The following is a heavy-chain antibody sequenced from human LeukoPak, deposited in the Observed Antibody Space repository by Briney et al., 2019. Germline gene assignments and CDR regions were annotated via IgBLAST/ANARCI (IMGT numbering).Heavy chain of an antibody. J-gene: IGHJ4*02. D-gene: IGHD3-3*01. CDR1: GGSISSYY. V-gene: IGHV4-59*01. CDR2: IYYSGST. Sequence: PSETLSLTCTVSGGSISSYYWSWIRQPPGKGLEWIGYIYYSGSTNYNPSLKRRVTISVDTSKKQFSLKLSSVTAADTAVYYCARGHYDFWSGPLDYWGQGTLVTVSS. CDR3: ARGHYDFWSGPLDY.